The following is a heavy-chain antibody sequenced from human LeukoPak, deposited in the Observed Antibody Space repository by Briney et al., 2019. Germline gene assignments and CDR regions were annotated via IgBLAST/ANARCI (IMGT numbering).Heavy chain of an antibody. Sequence: GVPLRLSCGAWVFLFGCYRVYWVPRATGKGLAWVANIRQDGREKYYVESVCGRFTISRDNAMNAVYLQMNSLRAEDTAVYYCASAVAGPFDPWGQGTLVTVSS. D-gene: IGHD6-19*01. CDR3: ASAVAGPFDP. CDR1: VFLFGCYR. V-gene: IGHV3-7*01. J-gene: IGHJ5*02. CDR2: IRQDGREK.